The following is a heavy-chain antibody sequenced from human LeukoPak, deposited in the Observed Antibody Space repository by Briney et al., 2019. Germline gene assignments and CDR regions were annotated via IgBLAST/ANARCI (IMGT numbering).Heavy chain of an antibody. V-gene: IGHV4-59*01. CDR2: IYYSGST. CDR1: GVSISSYY. D-gene: IGHD3-10*01. J-gene: IGHJ3*02. Sequence: PSETLSLTCTVSGVSISSYYWSWIRQPPGKGLEWIGYIYYSGSTNYNPSLKTRVTISVDTSKNQFCLKLSSVTAADTAVYYRARTMVRGVRGALDIWGQGTMVTVSS. CDR3: ARTMVRGVRGALDI.